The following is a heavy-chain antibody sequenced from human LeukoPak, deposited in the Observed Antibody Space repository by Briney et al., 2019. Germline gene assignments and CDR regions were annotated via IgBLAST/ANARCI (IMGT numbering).Heavy chain of an antibody. J-gene: IGHJ5*02. CDR3: ARAPYYDFWSGYIGTNWFDP. CDR1: GYTFTSYG. CDR2: ISAYNGNT. Sequence: ASVKVSCKASGYTFTSYGISWVRQAPGQGLEWMGWISAYNGNTNYAQKLQGRVTMTTDTSTSTAYMELGSLRSDDTAVYYCARAPYYDFWSGYIGTNWFDPWGQGTLVTVSS. V-gene: IGHV1-18*01. D-gene: IGHD3-3*01.